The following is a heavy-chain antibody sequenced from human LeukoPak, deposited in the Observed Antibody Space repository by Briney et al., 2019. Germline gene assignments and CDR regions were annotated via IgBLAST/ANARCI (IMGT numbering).Heavy chain of an antibody. D-gene: IGHD1-1*01. V-gene: IGHV3-23*01. Sequence: PGGSLRLSCAGSGFDFDDYAMSWVRQAPGKGLEWVSGISASAKTIYYGDSVEGRVTISRDNAKNSLYLQMNSLRAEDTAVYYCASSTSAFDIWGQGTMVTVSS. CDR2: ISASAKTI. CDR1: GFDFDDYA. CDR3: ASSTSAFDI. J-gene: IGHJ3*02.